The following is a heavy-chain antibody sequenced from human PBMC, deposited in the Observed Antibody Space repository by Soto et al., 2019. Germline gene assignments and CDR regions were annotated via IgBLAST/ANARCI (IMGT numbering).Heavy chain of an antibody. J-gene: IGHJ4*02. CDR2: INPNSGGT. CDR1: GYTFTGYY. V-gene: IGHV1-2*02. CDR3: ARDSASYYGSGSSTFEY. Sequence: ASVKISCKASGYTFTGYYMHWVRQAPGQGLEWMGWINPNSGGTNYAQKFQGRVTMTRDTSISTAYMELSRLRSDDTAVYYCARDSASYYGSGSSTFEYWGQGTLVTVSS. D-gene: IGHD3-10*01.